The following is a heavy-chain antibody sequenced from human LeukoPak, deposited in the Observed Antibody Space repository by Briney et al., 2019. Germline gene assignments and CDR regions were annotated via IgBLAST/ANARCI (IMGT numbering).Heavy chain of an antibody. CDR1: GGSISSHY. Sequence: SETLSLTCTVSGGSISSHYWSWIRQPPGKGLEWIGYIYDDGSTDYNPSLHSRVTISVDTSNNQFSLKLSSVIAADTAVYYCASRATWGRDLLPYYFDYWGQGTLVTVSS. J-gene: IGHJ4*02. CDR2: IYDDGST. CDR3: ASRATWGRDLLPYYFDY. V-gene: IGHV4-59*11. D-gene: IGHD2-15*01.